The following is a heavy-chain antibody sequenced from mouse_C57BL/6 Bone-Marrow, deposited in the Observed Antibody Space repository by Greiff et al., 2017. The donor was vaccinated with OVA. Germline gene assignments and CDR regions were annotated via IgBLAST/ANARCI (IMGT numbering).Heavy chain of an antibody. CDR3: ARGGLRNYWYFDV. V-gene: IGHV1-80*01. D-gene: IGHD2-4*01. Sequence: QVQLKESGAELVKPGASVKISCKASGYAFSSYWMNWVKQRPGKGLEWIGQIYPGDGDTNYNGKFKGKATLTADKSSSTAYMQLSSLTSEDSAVYFCARGGLRNYWYFDVWGTGTTVTVSS. J-gene: IGHJ1*03. CDR2: IYPGDGDT. CDR1: GYAFSSYW.